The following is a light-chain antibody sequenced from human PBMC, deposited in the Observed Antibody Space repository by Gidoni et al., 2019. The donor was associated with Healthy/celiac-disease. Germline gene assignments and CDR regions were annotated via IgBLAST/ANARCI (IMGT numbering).Light chain of an antibody. CDR2: AAS. Sequence: DIQMTQSPSSLSASVGDRVTITCRASQSIISYLNWYQQKPGKAPKLLIYAASSLQSGVPSRFSGGGSGTDFTLTISSLQPEDFATYYCQQSYSTRWTFGQGTKVEIK. J-gene: IGKJ1*01. V-gene: IGKV1-39*01. CDR3: QQSYSTRWT. CDR1: QSIISY.